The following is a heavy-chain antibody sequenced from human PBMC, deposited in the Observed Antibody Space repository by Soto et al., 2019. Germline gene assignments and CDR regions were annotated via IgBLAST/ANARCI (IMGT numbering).Heavy chain of an antibody. D-gene: IGHD3-22*01. CDR1: GYRFTSYW. V-gene: IGHV5-51*01. CDR3: ARIGTYQYDSSGYPDAFDI. J-gene: IGHJ3*02. Sequence: XESLKISWKCSGYRFTSYWIGWVRQMPGKGLEWMGIIYPGDSDTRYSPSFQGQVTISADKSISTAYLQWSSLKASDTAMYYCARIGTYQYDSSGYPDAFDIWGQGTMVTV. CDR2: IYPGDSDT.